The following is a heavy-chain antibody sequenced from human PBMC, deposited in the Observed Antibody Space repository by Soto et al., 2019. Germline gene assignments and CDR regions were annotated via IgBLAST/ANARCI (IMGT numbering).Heavy chain of an antibody. J-gene: IGHJ4*02. CDR1: GDSVSSNSAD. D-gene: IGHD6-19*01. V-gene: IGHV6-1*01. CDR2: TYYRSKWYT. Sequence: PSQTLSLTCAISGDSVSSNSADWNWIRQSPSRGLEWLGRTYYRSKWYTDYAVSVRSRITINPDTSKNHFSLQLNSVTPDDTAVYYCARLAPGGSGGGGDYWGQGTLVTVSS. CDR3: ARLAPGGSGGGGDY.